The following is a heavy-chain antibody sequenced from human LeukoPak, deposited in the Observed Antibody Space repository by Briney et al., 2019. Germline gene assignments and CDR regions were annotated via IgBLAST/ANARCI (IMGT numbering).Heavy chain of an antibody. V-gene: IGHV4-59*08. CDR3: ASSTLYCSSTSCYDFDY. CDR2: IYYSGST. Sequence: PSETLSLTCTVSGESISGFYWNWIRQPPGKGLEWIGYIYYSGSTNYNPSLKSRVTISVDTSKNQFSLKLSSVTAADTAVYYCASSTLYCSSTSCYDFDYWGQGTLVTVSS. J-gene: IGHJ4*02. D-gene: IGHD2-2*01. CDR1: GESISGFY.